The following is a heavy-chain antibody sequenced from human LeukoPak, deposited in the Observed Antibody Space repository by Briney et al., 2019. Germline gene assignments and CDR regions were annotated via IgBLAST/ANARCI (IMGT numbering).Heavy chain of an antibody. CDR3: ARGYGDYPDAFDI. J-gene: IGHJ3*02. CDR2: IRYDGSNK. Sequence: GGSLRLSCAASGFTFSSYGMHWVRQAPGKGLEWVAFIRYDGSNKYYADSVKGRFTISRDNSKNTLYLQMNSLRAEDTAVYYCARGYGDYPDAFDIWGQGTMVTVSS. V-gene: IGHV3-30*02. D-gene: IGHD4-17*01. CDR1: GFTFSSYG.